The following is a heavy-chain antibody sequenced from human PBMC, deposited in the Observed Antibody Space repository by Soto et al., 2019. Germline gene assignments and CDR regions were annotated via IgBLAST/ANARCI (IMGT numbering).Heavy chain of an antibody. Sequence: EVQLLESGGGLVQPGGSLRLSCAASGFTFSSYAMSWVRQAPGKGLEWVSATSGSGGSTYYADSVTGRFTIYRDNSKNRLYLQMNSLRAEDTAVYYWAKGGYYYGSGSMRAYWGQGTLVTVSS. CDR3: AKGGYYYGSGSMRAY. CDR1: GFTFSSYA. V-gene: IGHV3-23*01. J-gene: IGHJ4*02. D-gene: IGHD3-10*01. CDR2: TSGSGGST.